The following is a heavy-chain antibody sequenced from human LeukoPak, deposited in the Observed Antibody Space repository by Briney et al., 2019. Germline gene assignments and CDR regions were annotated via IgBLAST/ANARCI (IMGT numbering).Heavy chain of an antibody. J-gene: IGHJ4*02. V-gene: IGHV3-21*01. Sequence: GGSVRLSCGASGFTFSSYSMNWVRQAPGKGLEWVSSISSSSSYIYYADSVKGRFTISRDNAKNSLYLQMNSLRAEDTAVYYCARVLLWFGEFNQGFDYWGQGTLVTVSS. CDR1: GFTFSSYS. CDR3: ARVLLWFGEFNQGFDY. D-gene: IGHD3-10*01. CDR2: ISSSSSYI.